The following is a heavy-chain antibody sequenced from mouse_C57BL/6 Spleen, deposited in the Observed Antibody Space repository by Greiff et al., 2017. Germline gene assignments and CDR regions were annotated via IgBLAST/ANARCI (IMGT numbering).Heavy chain of an antibody. CDR2: INYDGSST. D-gene: IGHD4-1*01. Sequence: EVQLQQSEGGLVQPGSSMKLSCTASGFTFSDYYMAWVRQVPEKGLEWVANINYDGSSTYYLDSLKSRFIISRDNAKNILYLQMSSLKSEDTATYYCARDTGLYAMDYWGQGTSVTVSS. CDR1: GFTFSDYY. CDR3: ARDTGLYAMDY. V-gene: IGHV5-16*01. J-gene: IGHJ4*01.